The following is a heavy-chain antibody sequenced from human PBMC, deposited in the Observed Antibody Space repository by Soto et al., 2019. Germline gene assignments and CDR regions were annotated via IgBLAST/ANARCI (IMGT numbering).Heavy chain of an antibody. Sequence: QVQLVQSGAAVKMPGSSVKVSCKASGGTFTSYTVYWVRQAPGQGLEWVGGLIPRFAIAKYVGRFRGRVMITAYEAPNNATMELSSLTSADTAVYFCARSLGRHPSVTPRGHSFGAGSLFPFDHWGQGTLVTVSS. J-gene: IGHJ4*02. CDR1: GGTFTSYT. CDR3: ARSLGRHPSVTPRGHSFGAGSLFPFDH. D-gene: IGHD2-15*01. V-gene: IGHV1-69*19. CDR2: LIPRFAIA.